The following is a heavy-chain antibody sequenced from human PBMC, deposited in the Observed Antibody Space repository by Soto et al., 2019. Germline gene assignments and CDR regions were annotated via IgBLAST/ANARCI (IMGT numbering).Heavy chain of an antibody. D-gene: IGHD3-22*01. CDR1: GYTFTSYY. Sequence: AASVKVSCKASGYTFTSYYMHWVRQAPGQGLEWMGIINPSGGSTSYAQKFQGRVTMTRDTSTSTVYMELSSLRSEDTAVYYCARGEYYYDSSGSETYGMDVWGQGTTVTVSS. CDR2: INPSGGST. V-gene: IGHV1-46*01. CDR3: ARGEYYYDSSGSETYGMDV. J-gene: IGHJ6*02.